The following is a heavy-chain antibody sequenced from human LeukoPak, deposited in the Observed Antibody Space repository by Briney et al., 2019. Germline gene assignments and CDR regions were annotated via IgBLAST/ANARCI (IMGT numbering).Heavy chain of an antibody. D-gene: IGHD2-15*01. CDR1: GFTFSNYA. J-gene: IGHJ4*02. CDR3: AKGLKGCSGSSCYYFFDF. CDR2: ITGSGGDA. V-gene: IGHV3-23*01. Sequence: LPGGSLRLSCAASGFTFSNYAMIWVRQAPGKGLEWVSSITGSGGDAYYADSVKGRFTISRDNSKNTLDLQMNSLRAEDTAVYYCAKGLKGCSGSSCYYFFDFWGQGALITVSS.